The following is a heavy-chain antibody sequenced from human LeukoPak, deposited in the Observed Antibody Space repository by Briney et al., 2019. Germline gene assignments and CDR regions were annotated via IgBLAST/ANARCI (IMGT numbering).Heavy chain of an antibody. V-gene: IGHV4-34*01. CDR1: GGSFSGYY. CDR3: ARKWLGSSWFKRGWFDP. J-gene: IGHJ5*02. CDR2: INHSGST. Sequence: SETLSLTCAVYGGSFSGYYWSWLRQPPGKGLEWLGEINHSGSTNYNPSLKSRVTISVDTSKNQFSLKLSSVTAADTAVYYCARKWLGSSWFKRGWFDPWGQGTLVTVSS. D-gene: IGHD6-13*01.